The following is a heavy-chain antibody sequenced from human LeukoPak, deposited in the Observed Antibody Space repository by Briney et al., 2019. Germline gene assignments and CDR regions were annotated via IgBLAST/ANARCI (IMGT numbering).Heavy chain of an antibody. Sequence: GGSLRLSCAASGFTFSSYEMNWVRQAPGKGLEWVSYISSSGSTIYYADSVKGRFTITRDNAKNSLYLQMNSLRAEDTAVYYCARNSGSYYPYWGQGTLVTVSS. J-gene: IGHJ4*02. CDR3: ARNSGSYYPY. CDR2: ISSSGSTI. D-gene: IGHD1-26*01. CDR1: GFTFSSYE. V-gene: IGHV3-48*03.